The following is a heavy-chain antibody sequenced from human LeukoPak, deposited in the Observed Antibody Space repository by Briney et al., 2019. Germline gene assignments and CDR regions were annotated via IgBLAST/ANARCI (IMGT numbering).Heavy chain of an antibody. Sequence: GGSLRLSCAASGFTFDDYAMHWVRQAPGKGPEWVSGISWNSGSIGYADSVKGRFTISRDNAKNSLYLQMNSLRAEDMALYYCAKDTQYDFWSGYWDYWGQGTLVTVSS. CDR2: ISWNSGSI. J-gene: IGHJ4*02. CDR3: AKDTQYDFWSGYWDY. D-gene: IGHD3-3*01. CDR1: GFTFDDYA. V-gene: IGHV3-9*03.